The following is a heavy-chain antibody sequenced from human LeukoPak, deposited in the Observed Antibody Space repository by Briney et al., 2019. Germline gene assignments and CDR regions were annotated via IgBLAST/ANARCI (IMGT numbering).Heavy chain of an antibody. D-gene: IGHD3-10*01. CDR1: GFTFSSYW. V-gene: IGHV3-74*01. CDR2: IKSDGSRT. Sequence: GVSLRLSCAASGFTFSSYWMHWVRQAPGKGLVWVSRIKSDGSRTNYADFEKGRFTISRDNAKNTLYLQMNSLRAEVTAVYYCARDLRKGRYFDYWGQGTLVTVSS. J-gene: IGHJ4*02. CDR3: ARDLRKGRYFDY.